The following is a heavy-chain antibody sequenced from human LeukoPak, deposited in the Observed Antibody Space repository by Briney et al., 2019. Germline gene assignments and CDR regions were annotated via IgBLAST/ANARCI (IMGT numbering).Heavy chain of an antibody. Sequence: PSETLSLTCAVYGGSFSGYYWSWIRQPPGKGLEWIGEINHSGSTNYNPSLKSRVTISVDTSKNQFSLKLSSVTAADTAVYYCASRPHTVTAGTNNWLDPWGQGTLVTVSS. D-gene: IGHD4-17*01. V-gene: IGHV4-34*01. J-gene: IGHJ5*02. CDR1: GGSFSGYY. CDR2: INHSGST. CDR3: ASRPHTVTAGTNNWLDP.